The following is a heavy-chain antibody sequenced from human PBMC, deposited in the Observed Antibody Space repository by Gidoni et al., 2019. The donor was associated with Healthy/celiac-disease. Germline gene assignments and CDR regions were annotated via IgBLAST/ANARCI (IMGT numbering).Heavy chain of an antibody. Sequence: EVQLVESGGGLVKPGGPLRLSCAASDFTPSDAWMNWVRQGPGKGREWVGRIKSKADGGTTDYAAPVKGRFTISRDDSKNVLFLQMNSLKTEDTAVYFCTTGPIRSSVTVTDFWGQGTLVTVSS. CDR1: DFTPSDAW. J-gene: IGHJ4*02. CDR2: IKSKADGGTT. V-gene: IGHV3-15*07. D-gene: IGHD2-21*02. CDR3: TTGPIRSSVTVTDF.